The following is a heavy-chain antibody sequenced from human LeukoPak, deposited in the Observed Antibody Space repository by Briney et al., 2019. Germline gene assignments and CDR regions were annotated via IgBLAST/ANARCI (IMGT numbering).Heavy chain of an antibody. D-gene: IGHD6-13*01. CDR3: VAGYSSSWSYFDY. Sequence: GGSLRLSCSASGFTFSSYAMHWVRQAPGKGLEYVSAISSNGGSTYYADSVKGRFTISRDNSKNTLHLQMSSLRAEDTAVYYCVAGYSSSWSYFDYWGQGTLVTVSS. CDR2: ISSNGGST. J-gene: IGHJ4*02. CDR1: GFTFSSYA. V-gene: IGHV3-64D*09.